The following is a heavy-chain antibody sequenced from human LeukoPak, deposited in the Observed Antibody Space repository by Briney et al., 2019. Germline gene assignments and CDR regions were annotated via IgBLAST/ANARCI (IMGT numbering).Heavy chain of an antibody. D-gene: IGHD6-13*01. CDR3: ATLGAAADASY. CDR1: GFTFSSYS. Sequence: GGSLRLSCAASGFTFSSYSMNWVRQAPGKGLEWVSFISSSSSYIYYADSVKGRFTISRDNAKNSLYLQMNSLRAEDTAVYYCATLGAAADASYWGQGTLVTVSS. CDR2: ISSSSSYI. V-gene: IGHV3-21*01. J-gene: IGHJ4*02.